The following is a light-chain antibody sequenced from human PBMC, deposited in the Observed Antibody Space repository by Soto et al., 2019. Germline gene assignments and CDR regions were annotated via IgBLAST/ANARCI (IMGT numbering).Light chain of an antibody. CDR3: LQYNHYPPT. J-gene: IGKJ1*01. V-gene: IGKV1-17*01. CDR1: QGVKNE. CDR2: GAT. Sequence: DIQMTQSPSSLSASVGDKVTITCRASQGVKNELGWYQQKSGKAPTHLIFGATTLQSGVPSRFSGSASGTEFSLIISGLQPEDFATYYCLQYNHYPPTFGQGTRVEMK.